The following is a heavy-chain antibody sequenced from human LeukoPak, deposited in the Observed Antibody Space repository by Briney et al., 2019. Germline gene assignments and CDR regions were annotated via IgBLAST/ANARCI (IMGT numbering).Heavy chain of an antibody. CDR2: ISSSSSTI. J-gene: IGHJ4*02. D-gene: IGHD2-2*01. V-gene: IGHV3-48*02. CDR3: AVARVGDYFDY. CDR1: GFTFSTYT. Sequence: GGSLRLSCAASGFTFSTYTMNWVRGATGKGLEWVSYISSSSSTIYYADSVKGRFTISRDNVKNSLYLQMSSLRDEDTAVYYCAVARVGDYFDYWGQGTLVTVSS.